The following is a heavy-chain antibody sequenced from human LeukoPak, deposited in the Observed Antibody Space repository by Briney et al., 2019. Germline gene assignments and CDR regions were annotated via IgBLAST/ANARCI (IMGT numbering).Heavy chain of an antibody. CDR2: IYTSGST. V-gene: IGHV4-61*02. D-gene: IGHD4-17*01. J-gene: IGHJ3*02. CDR1: GGSISSGSYY. Sequence: SETLSLTCTVSGGSISSGSYYWSWIRQPAGKGLKWIGRIYTSGSTNYNPSLKSRVTISVDTSKNQFSLKLSSVTAADTAVYYCARDRLRQGDAFDIWGQGTMVTVSS. CDR3: ARDRLRQGDAFDI.